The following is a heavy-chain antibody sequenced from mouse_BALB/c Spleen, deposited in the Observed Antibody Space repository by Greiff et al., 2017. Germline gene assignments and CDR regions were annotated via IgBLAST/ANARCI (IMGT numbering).Heavy chain of an antibody. CDR2: IYPGNGDT. J-gene: IGHJ1*01. CDR3: ARGWHLLLRPWYFDV. D-gene: IGHD1-1*01. Sequence: QVQLQQPGAELVKPGASVKMSCKASGYTFTSYNMHWVKQTPGQGLEWIGAIYPGNGDTSYNQKFKGKATLTADKSSSTAYMQLSSLTSEDSAVYYCARGWHLLLRPWYFDVWGAGTTVTVSS. V-gene: IGHV1-12*01. CDR1: GYTFTSYN.